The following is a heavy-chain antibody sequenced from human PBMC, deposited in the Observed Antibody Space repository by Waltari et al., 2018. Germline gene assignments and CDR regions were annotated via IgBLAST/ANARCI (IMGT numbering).Heavy chain of an antibody. CDR1: GFTFSSYG. V-gene: IGHV3-30*02. Sequence: SCAASGFTFSSYGMHWVRQAPGKGLEWVAFIRYDGSNKYYADSVKGRFTISRDNSKNTLYLQMNSLRAEDTAVYYCAKDSALIAVAGLFDYWGQGTLVTVSS. CDR3: AKDSALIAVAGLFDY. CDR2: IRYDGSNK. J-gene: IGHJ4*02. D-gene: IGHD6-19*01.